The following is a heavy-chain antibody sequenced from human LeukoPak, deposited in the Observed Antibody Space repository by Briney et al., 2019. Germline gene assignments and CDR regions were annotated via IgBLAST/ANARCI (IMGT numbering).Heavy chain of an antibody. CDR3: ARGADYYDSSGYPTDY. V-gene: IGHV1-69*04. J-gene: IGHJ4*02. CDR2: IIPILGIA. D-gene: IGHD3-22*01. Sequence: SVKVSCKASGGTFSSYAISWVRQAPGQGLEWMGRIIPILGIANYAQKFQGRVTITADKSTSTAYMELSSLRSEDTAVYYCARGADYYDSSGYPTDYWGQGTLVTVSS. CDR1: GGTFSSYA.